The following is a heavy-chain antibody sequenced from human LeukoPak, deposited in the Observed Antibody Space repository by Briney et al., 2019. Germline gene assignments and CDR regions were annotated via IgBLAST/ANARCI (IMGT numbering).Heavy chain of an antibody. CDR2: ISSSSSYI. J-gene: IGHJ5*02. D-gene: IGHD6-13*01. CDR3: ARDTSSSWSNWFDP. CDR1: GFTFSIYA. Sequence: GGSLRLSCAASGFTFSIYAMSWVRQAPGKGLEWVSSISSSSSYIYYADSVKGRFSISRDNAKNSLYLQMNSLRAEDTAVYYCARDTSSSWSNWFDPWGQGTLVTVSS. V-gene: IGHV3-21*01.